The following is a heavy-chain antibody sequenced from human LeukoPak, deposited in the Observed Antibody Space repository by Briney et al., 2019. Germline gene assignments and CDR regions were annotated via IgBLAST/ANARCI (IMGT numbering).Heavy chain of an antibody. V-gene: IGHV4-59*01. D-gene: IGHD6-13*01. J-gene: IGHJ4*02. Sequence: SETLSLTCTVSGGSISNYWSWIRQPPGKGLEWIGYIYYSGSTNYNPSLKSRVTISVDTSKNQFSLKLSSVTAADTAVYYCARLSSGWYKGEDYWGQGTLVTVSS. CDR1: GGSISNY. CDR3: ARLSSGWYKGEDY. CDR2: IYYSGST.